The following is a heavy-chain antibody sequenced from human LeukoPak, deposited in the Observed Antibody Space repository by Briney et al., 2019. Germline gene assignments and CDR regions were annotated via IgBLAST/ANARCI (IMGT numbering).Heavy chain of an antibody. CDR2: LRGDGET. CDR1: GFTFKNYA. CDR3: AKASWVSSADAVR. J-gene: IGHJ4*02. D-gene: IGHD3-10*01. V-gene: IGHV3-23*02. Sequence: GGSLTLSCAASGFTFKNYAMSWVRQAPARGLEWVASLRGDGETFYGDSVKGRFTLSRDDSRNSVYLHLNNLRVEDTAVYYCAKASWVSSADAVRWGQGTLVSVSS.